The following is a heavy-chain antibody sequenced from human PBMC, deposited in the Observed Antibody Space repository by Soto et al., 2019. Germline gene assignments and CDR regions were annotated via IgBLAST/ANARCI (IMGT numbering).Heavy chain of an antibody. CDR3: VSGGGCGAGNCYVANY. J-gene: IGHJ4*02. Sequence: EVQLVESGGGLVKPGGSLRLSCTASGLNFINAWMSWVRQHPGKGLEWVGRIKSKTDGGATDYSAPVEGRFNISTDDSRTMLYLQMHSLKTEDTGVYYCVSGGGCGAGNCYVANYWGQGTLVTVSS. D-gene: IGHD2-21*02. CDR1: GLNFINAW. CDR2: IKSKTDGGAT. V-gene: IGHV3-15*01.